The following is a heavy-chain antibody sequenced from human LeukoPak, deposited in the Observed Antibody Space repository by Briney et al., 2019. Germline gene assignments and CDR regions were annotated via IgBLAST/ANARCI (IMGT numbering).Heavy chain of an antibody. J-gene: IGHJ4*02. CDR2: MNPNSSNT. CDR3: ARRNTAMVAGLDY. V-gene: IGHV1-8*01. Sequence: ASVKVSCKASGYTFTTYDINWVRQATGQGLEWMGWMNPNSSNTGHAQKFQGRVTMTRNTSISTAFMELSGLRSEDTAVYFCARRNTAMVAGLDYWGQGSLVTVSS. D-gene: IGHD5-18*01. CDR1: GYTFTTYD.